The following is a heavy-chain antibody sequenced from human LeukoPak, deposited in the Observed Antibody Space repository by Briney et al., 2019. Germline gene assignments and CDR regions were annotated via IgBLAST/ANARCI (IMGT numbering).Heavy chain of an antibody. CDR3: ARGGEGEIRTTIFGVVDRYYYYYYMDV. CDR2: IYYSGST. D-gene: IGHD3-3*01. CDR1: GGSISSYY. Sequence: SETLSLTCTVSGGSISSYYWSWIRQPPGKGLEWIGYIYYSGSTKYNPSLKSRVTISVDTSKNQFSLKLSSVTAADTAVYYCARGGEGEIRTTIFGVVDRYYYYYYMDVWGKGTTVTVSS. J-gene: IGHJ6*03. V-gene: IGHV4-59*01.